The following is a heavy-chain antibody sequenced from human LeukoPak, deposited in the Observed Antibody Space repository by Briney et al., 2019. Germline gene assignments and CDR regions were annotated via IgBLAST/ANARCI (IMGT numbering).Heavy chain of an antibody. D-gene: IGHD6-19*01. J-gene: IGHJ6*02. Sequence: GGSLRLSCAASGFTVITYAMTWVRQAPGKGLDWVSTISAGGAGTYYADSVKGRFTISRDNSKNTLYLQMYSLRAEDTALYYCVKGYSSGWTREYYGMDVWGQGTTVTVSS. CDR3: VKGYSSGWTREYYGMDV. CDR1: GFTVITYA. CDR2: ISAGGAGT. V-gene: IGHV3-23*01.